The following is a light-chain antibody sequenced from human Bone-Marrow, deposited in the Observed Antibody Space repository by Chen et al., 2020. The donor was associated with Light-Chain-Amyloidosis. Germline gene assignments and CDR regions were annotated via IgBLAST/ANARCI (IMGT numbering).Light chain of an antibody. J-gene: IGLJ3*02. CDR2: EDD. V-gene: IGLV6-57*01. CDR3: QSYQGSSQGV. Sequence: NFMLTQPHSVSESPGTTVIISCTRSSGSIATNYVQWYQQRPGSSPTTVIYEDDQRPSGVPDRFSVSIDRSSNSASLTISGLKTEDEADYYCQSYQGSSQGVFGGGTKLTVL. CDR1: SGSIATNY.